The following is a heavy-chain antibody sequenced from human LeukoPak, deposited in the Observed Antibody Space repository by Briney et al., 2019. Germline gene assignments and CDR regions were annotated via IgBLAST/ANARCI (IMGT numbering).Heavy chain of an antibody. D-gene: IGHD2-2*01. CDR3: ARRSSWGPANWFDP. J-gene: IGHJ5*02. V-gene: IGHV4-34*01. CDR2: INHSGST. CDR1: GGSFSGYY. Sequence: SETLSLTCAVYGGSFSGYYWSWIRQPPGKGLEWIGEINHSGSTNYNPSLKSRVTISVDTSKNQFSLKLSSVTAADTAVYYCARRSSWGPANWFDPWGQGTLVTVSS.